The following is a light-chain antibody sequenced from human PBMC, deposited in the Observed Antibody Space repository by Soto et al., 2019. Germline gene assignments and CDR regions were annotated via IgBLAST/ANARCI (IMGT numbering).Light chain of an antibody. J-gene: IGKJ2*01. CDR3: QQGYSSPYT. Sequence: DIQMTQSPSSLSASVGDRVTITCRASQSISSYLNWYQQKPGKAPKLLIYAASSLQSGVPSRFSGSGSGTDFTLTISSLQPEDFATYFCQQGYSSPYTFGQGTNLEIK. V-gene: IGKV1-39*01. CDR1: QSISSY. CDR2: AAS.